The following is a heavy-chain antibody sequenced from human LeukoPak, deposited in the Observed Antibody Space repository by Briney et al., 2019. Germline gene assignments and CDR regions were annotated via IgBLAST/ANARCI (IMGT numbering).Heavy chain of an antibody. J-gene: IGHJ4*02. CDR2: IYSDGRI. D-gene: IGHD5-18*01. CDR3: ARESGYSYGLAGFFDY. Sequence: GGSLRLSCAASGFTVSSNYMSWVRQAPGKGLEWVSVIYSDGRIHSADSVKGRFTISRDDSKNPLSLQMNSLRAEDTAVYYCARESGYSYGLAGFFDYWGQGTLVTVSS. V-gene: IGHV3-53*01. CDR1: GFTVSSNY.